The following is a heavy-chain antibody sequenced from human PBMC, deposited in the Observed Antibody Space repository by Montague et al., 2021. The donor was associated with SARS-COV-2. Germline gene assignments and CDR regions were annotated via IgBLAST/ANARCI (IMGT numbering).Heavy chain of an antibody. CDR3: VSAGSPFDY. J-gene: IGHJ4*02. V-gene: IGHV3-33*01. Sequence: SLRLSCAASGLTFSESGFHWIRQPPGKGLEWVAVIWYDGSKTYYSDSVRGRFTISRDDSKNTVSLQMNSLTADDTAMYYCVSAGSPFDYWGQGTLVSVSS. CDR1: GLTFSESG. CDR2: IWYDGSKT. D-gene: IGHD1-1*01.